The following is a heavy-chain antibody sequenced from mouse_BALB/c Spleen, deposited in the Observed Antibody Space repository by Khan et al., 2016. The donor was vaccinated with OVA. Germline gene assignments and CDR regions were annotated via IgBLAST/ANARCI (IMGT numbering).Heavy chain of an antibody. V-gene: IGHV2-6-1*01. CDR2: IWSDGST. Sequence: QVQLKESGPGLAAPSQSLSITCTISGFSLTNYGVHWVRQPPGKGLEWLAVIWSDGSTNYNSVLKCRLTVTKDNSQSQVFLKMNSLQTDDTAIYFCARQPYYHYNIMDYWGQGTSVTVSS. J-gene: IGHJ4*01. CDR3: ARQPYYHYNIMDY. D-gene: IGHD2-10*01. CDR1: GFSLTNYG.